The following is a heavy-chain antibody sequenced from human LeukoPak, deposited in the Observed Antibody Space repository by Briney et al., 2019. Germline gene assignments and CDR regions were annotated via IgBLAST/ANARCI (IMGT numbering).Heavy chain of an antibody. J-gene: IGHJ4*02. CDR3: ARYTEYYFDY. CDR1: GFTFSTYW. D-gene: IGHD2-2*02. CDR2: MKRDGSEV. V-gene: IGHV3-7*01. Sequence: GGSLRLSCAASGFTFSTYWMTWVRQAPGKGLEWVANMKRDGSEVYYANSVKGHSTISRDNAKNSLYLQMNSLRAEDTAVYYCARYTEYYFDYWGQGTLVTVSS.